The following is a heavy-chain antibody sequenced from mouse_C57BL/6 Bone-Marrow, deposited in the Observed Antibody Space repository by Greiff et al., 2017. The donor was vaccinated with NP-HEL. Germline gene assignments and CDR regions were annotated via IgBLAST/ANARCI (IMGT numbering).Heavy chain of an antibody. CDR2: IYPGSGST. Sequence: QVQLQQPGAELVKPGASVKMSCKASGYTFTSYWITWVKQRPGQGLEWIGDIYPGSGSTNYNEKFKSKATLTVDTSSSTAYMQLSSLTSEDSAVYYCARYYYDYDGRFAYWGQGTLVTVSA. V-gene: IGHV1-55*01. CDR3: ARYYYDYDGRFAY. J-gene: IGHJ3*01. D-gene: IGHD2-4*01. CDR1: GYTFTSYW.